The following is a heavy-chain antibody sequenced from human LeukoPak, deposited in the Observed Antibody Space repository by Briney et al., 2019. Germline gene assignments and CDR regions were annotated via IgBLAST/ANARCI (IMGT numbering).Heavy chain of an antibody. CDR2: ISSSSSTI. CDR1: GFTFSSYG. Sequence: PGRSLRLSCAASGFTFSSYGMHWVRQAPGKGLEWVSYISSSSSTIYYADSVKGRFTISRDNAKNSLYLQMNSLRAEDTAVYYCARSPHSSGSAGYYYYYYMDVWGKGTTVTVSS. CDR3: ARSPHSSGSAGYYYYYYMDV. D-gene: IGHD3-22*01. J-gene: IGHJ6*03. V-gene: IGHV3-48*04.